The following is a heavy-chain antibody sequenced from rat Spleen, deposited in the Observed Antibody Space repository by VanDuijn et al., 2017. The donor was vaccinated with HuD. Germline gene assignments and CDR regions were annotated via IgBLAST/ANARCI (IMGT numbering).Heavy chain of an antibody. D-gene: IGHD1-12*01. J-gene: IGHJ2*01. CDR2: LWPGGST. CDR1: GFSLTSYH. Sequence: QVQLKESGPGLVQPSQTLSLTCTVSGFSLTSYHVSWVRQPPGKGLEGMGGLWPGGSTAYNASFQSRLSVSRDISKSQDFLRRNSLQTEDTATYYCVRANRESYAHFDYWSQGVMVTVSS. CDR3: VRANRESYAHFDY. V-gene: IGHV2-43*01.